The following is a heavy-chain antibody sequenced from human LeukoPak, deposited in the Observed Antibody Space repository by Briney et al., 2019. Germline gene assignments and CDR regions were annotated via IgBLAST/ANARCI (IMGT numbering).Heavy chain of an antibody. Sequence: GGSLRLSCAASGFTFNSYAMSWVRQAPGKGLEWVSAISGSGGSTYYADSVKGRFTISRDNSKNTLYLQMNSLRAEDTAVYYCAKHTFWSGYNFVDYWGQGTLVTVSS. V-gene: IGHV3-23*01. CDR1: GFTFNSYA. J-gene: IGHJ4*02. CDR3: AKHTFWSGYNFVDY. D-gene: IGHD3-3*01. CDR2: ISGSGGST.